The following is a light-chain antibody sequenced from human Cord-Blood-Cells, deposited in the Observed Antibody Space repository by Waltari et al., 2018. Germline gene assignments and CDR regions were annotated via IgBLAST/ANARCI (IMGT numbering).Light chain of an antibody. Sequence: HPVLTQSSSASASLGSSVKHTCTLSIGHSSYILARHQKQTGKAPRYLMKLEGRGSYNKGSGVPERCSGSSSGADRYLTISNLQSEDEADYYCETWDSNTRVFGGGTKLTVL. CDR1: IGHSSYI. CDR3: ETWDSNTRV. CDR2: LEGRGSY. J-gene: IGLJ3*02. V-gene: IGLV4-60*03.